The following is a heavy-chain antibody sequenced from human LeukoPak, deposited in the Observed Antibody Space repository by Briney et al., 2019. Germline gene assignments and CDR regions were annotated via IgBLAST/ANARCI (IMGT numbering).Heavy chain of an antibody. D-gene: IGHD4-23*01. CDR3: ARDLGGNSFDY. CDR2: IKPGSGGT. V-gene: IGHV1-2*02. Sequence: ASVKVSFKASGYTFSDHYMHWVRQAPGQGLEWMGWIKPGSGGTNYAQKFKGRVTMTRDMSISTAYMELSSLRSDDTAVYYCARDLGGNSFDYGGQGTPVTVSS. J-gene: IGHJ4*02. CDR1: GYTFSDHY.